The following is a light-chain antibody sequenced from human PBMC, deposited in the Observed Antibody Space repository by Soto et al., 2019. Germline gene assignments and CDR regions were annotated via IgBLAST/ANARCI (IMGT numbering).Light chain of an antibody. CDR3: QESSTIPAVS. V-gene: IGKV1-39*01. Sequence: DIQMPQSPSSLSASVGDIVTITCRASQNIDNYLNWYQHKPGKAPRLLIYAAATLQSGVPSRFSGSGSAADLTLTISGLQTEDFATYCCQESSTIPAVSFGGGNKWEIK. J-gene: IGKJ4*01. CDR2: AAA. CDR1: QNIDNY.